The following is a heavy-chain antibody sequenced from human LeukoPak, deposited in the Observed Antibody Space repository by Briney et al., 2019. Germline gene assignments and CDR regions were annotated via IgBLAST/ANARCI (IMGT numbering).Heavy chain of an antibody. CDR2: ISGSGGST. Sequence: AGGSLRLSCAASGLTFSSYAMSWVRQAPGKGLEWVSAISGSGGSTYYADSVKGRFTISRDNSKNTLYLQMNSLRAEDTAVYYCAKAKSGSSSVEGYYFDYWGQGTLVTVSS. J-gene: IGHJ4*02. V-gene: IGHV3-23*01. CDR3: AKAKSGSSSVEGYYFDY. CDR1: GLTFSSYA. D-gene: IGHD6-6*01.